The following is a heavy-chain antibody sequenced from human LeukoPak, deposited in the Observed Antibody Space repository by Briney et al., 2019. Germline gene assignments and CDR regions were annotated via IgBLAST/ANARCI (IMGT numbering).Heavy chain of an antibody. CDR1: GLTFINYA. Sequence: GGSLSLSCAASGLTFINYAMSWFRQAPGKGLEWVSGITSGFTPHYADSVKGRFTISRDNSKNTFHLQMNSLRAEDTAVYYCAKDFSDSSVRDVFFEYWGQGTLVTVSS. CDR3: AKDFSDSSVRDVFFEY. V-gene: IGHV3-23*01. D-gene: IGHD5-24*01. J-gene: IGHJ4*02. CDR2: ITSGFTP.